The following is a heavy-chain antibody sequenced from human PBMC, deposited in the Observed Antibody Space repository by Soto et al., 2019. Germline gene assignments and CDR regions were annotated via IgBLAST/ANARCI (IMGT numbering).Heavy chain of an antibody. CDR1: GGSISSGGYY. J-gene: IGHJ6*02. CDR3: ARVLLWFGELPYGMDV. CDR2: IYYSGST. V-gene: IGHV4-31*03. Sequence: TLSLTGTVSGGSISSGGYYWSWIRQHPGKGLEWIGYIYYSGSTYYNPSLKSRVTISVDTSKNQFSLKLSSVTAADTAVYYCARVLLWFGELPYGMDVWGQGTTVTVSS. D-gene: IGHD3-10*01.